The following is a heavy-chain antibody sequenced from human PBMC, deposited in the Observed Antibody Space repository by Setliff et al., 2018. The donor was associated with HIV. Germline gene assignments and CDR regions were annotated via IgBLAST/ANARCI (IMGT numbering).Heavy chain of an antibody. CDR3: AREEYTQYYFDY. CDR2: VSYDGTTK. CDR1: GFTFNNYG. V-gene: IGHV3-30*03. Sequence: GGSLRLSCAASGFTFNNYGMHWVRQAPGKGLEWVAVVSYDGTTKHYGDSVKGRFTISRDNSKNTLHLQMNSLRTEDTAVYYCAREEYTQYYFDYWGQGTLVTVSS. D-gene: IGHD6-6*01. J-gene: IGHJ4*02.